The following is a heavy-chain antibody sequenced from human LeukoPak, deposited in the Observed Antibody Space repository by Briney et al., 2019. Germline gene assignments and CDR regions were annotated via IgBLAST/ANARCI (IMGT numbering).Heavy chain of an antibody. CDR3: ARVGGSYYYFDY. Sequence: GGSLRLSCAASGFTFSSYNMNWVRQAPGKGLEWLSYISSSGNTIYYADSLKGRFTISRDNAKNSLYLQMNSLRAEDTAVYYCARVGGSYYYFDYWGQGTLVTVSS. D-gene: IGHD1-26*01. V-gene: IGHV3-48*03. CDR2: ISSSGNTI. J-gene: IGHJ4*02. CDR1: GFTFSSYN.